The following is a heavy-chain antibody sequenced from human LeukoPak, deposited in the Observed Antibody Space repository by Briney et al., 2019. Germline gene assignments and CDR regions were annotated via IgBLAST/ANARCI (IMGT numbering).Heavy chain of an antibody. V-gene: IGHV4-61*02. J-gene: IGHJ4*02. CDR1: GGSISSGSYY. D-gene: IGHD3-16*01. CDR3: ARDFLGQFDY. Sequence: SSETLSLTCTVSGGSISSGSYYWSWIRQPAGKGLEWIGRIYTSGSTNYNPSLKSRVTISVDTSKNQFSLKLSSVTAADTAVYYCARDFLGQFDYWGQGTLVTVSS. CDR2: IYTSGST.